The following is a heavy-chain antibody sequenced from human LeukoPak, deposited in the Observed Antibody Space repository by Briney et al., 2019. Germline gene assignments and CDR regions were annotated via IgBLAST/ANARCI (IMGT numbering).Heavy chain of an antibody. Sequence: GGSLRLSCTASGFTLSSYEMSWIRQAPGKGLEWVSGISGSGGSTYYADSVKGRFTISRDNSKNTLYLQMNSLRAEDTAVYYCAKSIHYYDSSGPRFWGQGTLVTVSS. CDR2: ISGSGGST. V-gene: IGHV3-23*01. J-gene: IGHJ4*02. D-gene: IGHD3-22*01. CDR3: AKSIHYYDSSGPRF. CDR1: GFTLSSYE.